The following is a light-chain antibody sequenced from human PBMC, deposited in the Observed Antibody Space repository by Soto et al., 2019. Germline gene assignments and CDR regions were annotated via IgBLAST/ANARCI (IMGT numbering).Light chain of an antibody. V-gene: IGKV3D-20*02. CDR3: QQRNSWPLT. Sequence: IVLTQSPGTLSLSPGERATLSCRASQSVSSSDLAWYQQKPGQAPRLLIYSASSRATGIPDRFSGSGSGTDFTLTISRLEPEDFAVYYCQQRNSWPLTFGGGTTVEIK. CDR2: SAS. CDR1: QSVSSSD. J-gene: IGKJ4*01.